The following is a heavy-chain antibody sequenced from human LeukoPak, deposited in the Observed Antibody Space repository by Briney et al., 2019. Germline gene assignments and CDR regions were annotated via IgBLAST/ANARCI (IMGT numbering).Heavy chain of an antibody. CDR2: ISYDGSNK. J-gene: IGHJ4*02. Sequence: GGSLRLSCAASGFTFSSYAMHWVRQAPGKGLEWVAVISYDGSNKYYADSVKGRFTISRDNSKNTLYLQMNSLRAEDTAVYYCAKDRIQLWFGTYDYWGQRTLVTVSS. V-gene: IGHV3-30-3*01. D-gene: IGHD5-18*01. CDR3: AKDRIQLWFGTYDY. CDR1: GFTFSSYA.